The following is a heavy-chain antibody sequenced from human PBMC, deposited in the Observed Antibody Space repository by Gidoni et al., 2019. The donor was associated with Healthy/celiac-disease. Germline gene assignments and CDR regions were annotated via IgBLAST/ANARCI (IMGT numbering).Heavy chain of an antibody. D-gene: IGHD6-13*01. CDR2: IIPIFGTA. CDR3: ARERISIAAADTYYYYGMDV. V-gene: IGHV1-69*01. CDR1: GGTFSSYA. Sequence: QVQLVQSGAEVKKPGSSVKVSCKASGGTFSSYAIRWVRQAPGQGLEGMGGIIPIFGTANYAQKFQGRVTITADESTSTAYMELSSLRSEDTAVYYCARERISIAAADTYYYYGMDVWGQGTTVTVSS. J-gene: IGHJ6*02.